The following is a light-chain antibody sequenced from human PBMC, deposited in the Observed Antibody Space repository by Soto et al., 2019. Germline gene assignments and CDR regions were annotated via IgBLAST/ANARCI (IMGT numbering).Light chain of an antibody. J-gene: IGLJ1*01. Sequence: QSALTQPRSVSGSPGQSVTISCTGTSLDVGGFDYVSWYQQHPGKAPTLIIYDVTQRPSGVPDRFSGFKSGNTASLTISGLDPGDEADYYCSSYAGIYTYVFGTGTKVTVL. CDR1: SLDVGGFDY. V-gene: IGLV2-11*01. CDR2: DVT. CDR3: SSYAGIYTYV.